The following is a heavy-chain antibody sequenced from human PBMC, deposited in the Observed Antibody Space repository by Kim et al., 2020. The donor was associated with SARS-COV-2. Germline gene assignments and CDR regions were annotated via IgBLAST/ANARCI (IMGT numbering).Heavy chain of an antibody. Sequence: GGSLRLSCAASGFTFSHYAMSWVRQAPGKGPEWVSGISDSADYIYYADSVKGRFTISRDNSKNTLFLQMNSVRAEDTAVYYCAKWREYCGSSTCFQNLEYGGQGTLVTVSS. CDR2: ISDSADYI. V-gene: IGHV3-23*01. CDR1: GFTFSHYA. D-gene: IGHD2-2*01. CDR3: AKWREYCGSSTCFQNLEY. J-gene: IGHJ4*02.